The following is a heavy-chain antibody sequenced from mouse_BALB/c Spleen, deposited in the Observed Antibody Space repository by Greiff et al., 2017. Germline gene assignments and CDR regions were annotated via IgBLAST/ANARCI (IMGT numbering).Heavy chain of an antibody. CDR1: GYTFTSYT. D-gene: IGHD1-1*01. Sequence: VKLMESGAELARPGASVKMSCKASGYTFTSYTMHWVKQRPGQGLEWIGYINPSSGYTNYNQKFKDKATLTADKSSSTAYMQLSSLTSEDSAVYYCARSGYGSSYGAYWGQGTLVTVSA. CDR2: INPSSGYT. J-gene: IGHJ3*01. V-gene: IGHV1-4*01. CDR3: ARSGYGSSYGAY.